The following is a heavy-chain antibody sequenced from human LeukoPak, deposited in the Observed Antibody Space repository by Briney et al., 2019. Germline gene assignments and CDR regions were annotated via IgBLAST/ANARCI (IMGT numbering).Heavy chain of an antibody. CDR2: ISGSGGST. Sequence: GGSLRLSCAASGFTFSSYAMSWVRQAPGKGLEWVSAISGSGGSTYYADSVKGRFTISRDNSKNTLYLQMDSLRAEDTAVYYCAKKGGYSGEGGYYFDYWGQGTLVTVSS. J-gene: IGHJ4*02. V-gene: IGHV3-23*01. CDR1: GFTFSSYA. CDR3: AKKGGYSGEGGYYFDY. D-gene: IGHD3-22*01.